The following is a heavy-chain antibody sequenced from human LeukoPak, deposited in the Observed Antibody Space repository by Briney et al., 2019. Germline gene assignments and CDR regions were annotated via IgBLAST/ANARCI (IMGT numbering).Heavy chain of an antibody. J-gene: IGHJ6*03. Sequence: SSETLSLTCTVSGGSISSSSYYWGWIRQPPGNGLEWIGYIYYSGSTNYNPSLKSRVTISVDTSKNQFSLKLSSVTAADTAVYYCARFPGSAEYRHYYYMDVWGKGTTVTVSS. V-gene: IGHV4-61*05. D-gene: IGHD2-15*01. CDR2: IYYSGST. CDR3: ARFPGSAEYRHYYYMDV. CDR1: GGSISSSSYY.